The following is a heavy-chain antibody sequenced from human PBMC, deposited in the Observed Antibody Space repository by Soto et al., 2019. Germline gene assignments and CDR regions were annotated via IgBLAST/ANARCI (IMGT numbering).Heavy chain of an antibody. CDR2: INHSGSS. Sequence: PSETLSLTCAVYVGSFSGYYWSWIRQPPGKGLEWIGEINHSGSSNYNPSLKSRVTISVDTSKNQFSLKLSSVTAADTAVYYCARAYLVLDYWRQGTLVTVSS. V-gene: IGHV4-34*01. CDR1: VGSFSGYY. CDR3: ARAYLVLDY. D-gene: IGHD6-6*01. J-gene: IGHJ4*02.